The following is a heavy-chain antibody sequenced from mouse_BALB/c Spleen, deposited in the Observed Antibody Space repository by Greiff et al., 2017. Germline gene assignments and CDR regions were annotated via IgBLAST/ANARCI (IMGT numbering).Heavy chain of an antibody. CDR3: AREAY. V-gene: IGHV5-4*02. CDR2: ISDGGSYT. Sequence: DVKLVESGGGLVKPGGSLKLSCAASGFTFSDYYMYWVRQTPEKRLEWVATISDGGSYTYYPDSVKGRFTISRDNAKNNLYLQMSSLKSEDTAMYYCAREAYWGQGTTLTVSS. CDR1: GFTFSDYY. J-gene: IGHJ2*01.